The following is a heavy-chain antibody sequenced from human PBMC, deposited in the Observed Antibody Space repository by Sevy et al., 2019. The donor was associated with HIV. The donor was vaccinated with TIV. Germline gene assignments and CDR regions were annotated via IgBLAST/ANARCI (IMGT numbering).Heavy chain of an antibody. CDR3: ARDRIPGMIVVAHDAFDM. D-gene: IGHD3-22*01. V-gene: IGHV3-30*04. CDR2: ISYDGSNK. J-gene: IGHJ3*02. CDR1: GFTFSSYA. Sequence: GGSLRLSCAASGFTFSSYAMHWVRQAPGKGLEWVVVISYDGSNKYFADAVKGRFTISRDNSKDTLYLPMNSLRAEDTAVYYCARDRIPGMIVVAHDAFDMWGQGTMVTVSS.